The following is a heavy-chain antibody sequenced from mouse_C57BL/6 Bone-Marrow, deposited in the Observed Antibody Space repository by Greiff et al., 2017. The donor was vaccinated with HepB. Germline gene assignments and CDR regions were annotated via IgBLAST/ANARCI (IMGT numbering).Heavy chain of an antibody. CDR3: AIDSSGYGYYAMDY. CDR1: GYSITSGYD. V-gene: IGHV3-1*01. CDR2: ISYSGST. J-gene: IGHJ4*01. D-gene: IGHD3-2*02. Sequence: VQLQQSGPGMVKPSQSLSLTCTVTGYSITSGYDWHWIRHFPGNKLEWMGYISYSGSTNYNPSLKSRISITHDTSKNHFFLKLNSVTTEDTATYYCAIDSSGYGYYAMDYWGQGTSVTVSS.